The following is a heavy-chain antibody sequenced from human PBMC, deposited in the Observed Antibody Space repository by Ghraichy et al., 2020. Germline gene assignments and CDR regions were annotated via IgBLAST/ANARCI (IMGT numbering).Heavy chain of an antibody. CDR3: TKDPLSLGYDFWSGSYFDY. D-gene: IGHD3-3*01. V-gene: IGHV3-30*18. J-gene: IGHJ4*02. CDR1: GFTFSSYG. Sequence: GGSLRLSCVASGFTFSSYGMHWVRQAPGKGLEWVAVISYDGSNKYYADSVKGRFTISRDNSKNTLYLQMNSLRAEDTAVYYCTKDPLSLGYDFWSGSYFDYWGQGTLVTVSS. CDR2: ISYDGSNK.